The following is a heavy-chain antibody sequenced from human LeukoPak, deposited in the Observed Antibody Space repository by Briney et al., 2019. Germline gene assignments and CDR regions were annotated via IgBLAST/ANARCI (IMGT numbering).Heavy chain of an antibody. J-gene: IGHJ4*02. Sequence: GGSLGLSCSASGFTFSTYSMHWVRQAPGKGLEYVSAISLNGGNTYYTDSVKGRFTISRDNSKNTLYLRMSSLRAEDTAVYYCVKGKDGSGSYYNFDYWGQGTLVTVSS. D-gene: IGHD3-10*01. CDR1: GFTFSTYS. CDR2: ISLNGGNT. CDR3: VKGKDGSGSYYNFDY. V-gene: IGHV3-64D*09.